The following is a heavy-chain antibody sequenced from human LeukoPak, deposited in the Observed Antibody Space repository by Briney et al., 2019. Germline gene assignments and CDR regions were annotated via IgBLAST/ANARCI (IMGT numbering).Heavy chain of an antibody. D-gene: IGHD6-13*01. CDR3: ARVGPGIAAAAPEGGYYYMDV. CDR1: GFTFSSYW. Sequence: PGGSLRLSCAASGFTFSSYWMSWVRQAPGKGLEWVANIKQDGSEKYYVDSVKGRFTISRDNAKNSLYLQMNSLRAEDTAVYYCARVGPGIAAAAPEGGYYYMDVWGKGTTVTVSS. J-gene: IGHJ6*03. V-gene: IGHV3-7*01. CDR2: IKQDGSEK.